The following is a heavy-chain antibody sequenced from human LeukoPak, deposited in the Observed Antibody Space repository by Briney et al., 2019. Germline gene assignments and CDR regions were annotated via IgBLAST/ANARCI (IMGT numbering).Heavy chain of an antibody. CDR1: GGSFSGYY. CDR3: AKDYSLLWFENPDY. J-gene: IGHJ4*02. CDR2: INHSGST. V-gene: IGHV4-34*01. Sequence: PSETLSLTCAVYGGSFSGYYWSWIRQPPGKGLEWIGEINHSGSTNYNPSLKSRVTISVDTSKNQFSLKLSSVTAADTAVYYCAKDYSLLWFENPDYWGQGTLVTVSS. D-gene: IGHD3-10*01.